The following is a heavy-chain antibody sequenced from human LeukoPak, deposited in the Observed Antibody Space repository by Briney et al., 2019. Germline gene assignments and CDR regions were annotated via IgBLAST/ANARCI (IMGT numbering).Heavy chain of an antibody. Sequence: GESLKISCKGSGYSFTNYWIGWVRQMPGKGLEWMGIIYPGDSNTRYSPSFQGQVAISADKSISTAYLQWSSLKASDTAMHYCAKSKSGGPVVNLGPDAFDIWGQGTMVTVSS. V-gene: IGHV5-51*01. CDR1: GYSFTNYW. J-gene: IGHJ3*02. D-gene: IGHD3-22*01. CDR3: AKSKSGGPVVNLGPDAFDI. CDR2: IYPGDSNT.